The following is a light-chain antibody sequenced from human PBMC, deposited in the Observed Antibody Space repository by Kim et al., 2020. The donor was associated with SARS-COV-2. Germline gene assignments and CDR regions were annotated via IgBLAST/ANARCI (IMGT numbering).Light chain of an antibody. CDR3: QQRNNWPHMYT. J-gene: IGKJ2*01. CDR1: QTVTSY. V-gene: IGKV3-11*01. CDR2: DTS. Sequence: STGEKATLSCRASQTVTSYLAWYQQKPGQAPRLLIYDTSNRATGTPARFSASGSGTDFNLTISSLEPEDFAVYYCQQRNNWPHMYTFGQGTKLEI.